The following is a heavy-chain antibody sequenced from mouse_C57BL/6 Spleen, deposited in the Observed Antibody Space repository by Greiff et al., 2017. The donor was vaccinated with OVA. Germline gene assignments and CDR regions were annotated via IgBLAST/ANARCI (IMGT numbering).Heavy chain of an antibody. J-gene: IGHJ4*01. D-gene: IGHD2-3*01. CDR3: ARSWGLLRRIYYAMDY. Sequence: QVQLQQSGPELVKPGASVKISCKASGYTFTDYYINWVKQRPGQGLEWIGWIYPGSGNTKYNEKFKGKATLTVDTSSSTAYMQLSSLTSEDSAVYFCARSWGLLRRIYYAMDYWGQGTSVTVSS. V-gene: IGHV1-84*01. CDR1: GYTFTDYY. CDR2: IYPGSGNT.